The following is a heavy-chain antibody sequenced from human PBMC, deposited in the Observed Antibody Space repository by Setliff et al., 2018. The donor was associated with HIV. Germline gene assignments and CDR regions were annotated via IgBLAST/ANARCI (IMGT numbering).Heavy chain of an antibody. CDR2: IYFTGSS. D-gene: IGHD4-17*01. V-gene: IGHV4-59*01. Sequence: TLSLTCTVSGGSISTYYWSWIRQPPGKVLEWIGSIYFTGSSDNNPSLKSRVTLSVDTSKHQFSLKLSSVTAADTAVYYCARVQMAYAAFDVWGQGTMVTVSS. J-gene: IGHJ3*01. CDR3: ARVQMAYAAFDV. CDR1: GGSISTYY.